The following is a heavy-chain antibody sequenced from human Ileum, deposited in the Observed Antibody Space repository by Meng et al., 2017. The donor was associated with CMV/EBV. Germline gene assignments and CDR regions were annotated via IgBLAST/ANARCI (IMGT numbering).Heavy chain of an antibody. CDR2: IYSGGTI. V-gene: IGHV3-53*01. D-gene: IGHD2-2*01. Sequence: GGSLRLSCAASGFTVSSNFMSWVRQGPGKGLEWVSIIYSGGTIKYADSVKGRFTISRDSSTNTVYLQIDSLRDEDTAVYFCARNRRNCGSVSCYGYYGMDVWGQGTTVTVSS. CDR1: GFTVSSNF. J-gene: IGHJ6*02. CDR3: ARNRRNCGSVSCYGYYGMDV.